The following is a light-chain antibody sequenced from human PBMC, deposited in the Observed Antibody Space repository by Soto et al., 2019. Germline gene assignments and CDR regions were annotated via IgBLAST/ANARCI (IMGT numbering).Light chain of an antibody. V-gene: IGKV3-20*01. J-gene: IGKJ1*01. CDR3: HQYDSSWT. CDR2: DVS. CDR1: QIISSNF. Sequence: EVVLTQSPGTLSLSPGERATLSCRASQIISSNFLAWYQHKRGQAPILLIYDVSRRASGIPDRFSGSGSGTDFTLTISRLEPEDFAVYYCHQYDSSWTFGQGPKVEIK.